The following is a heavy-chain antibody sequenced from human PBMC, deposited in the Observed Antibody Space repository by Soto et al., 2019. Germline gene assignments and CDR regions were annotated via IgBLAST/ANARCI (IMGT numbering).Heavy chain of an antibody. CDR2: IKSKTDGGTT. V-gene: IGHV3-15*07. CDR1: GFTFSNAW. D-gene: IGHD3-9*01. CDR3: TTDWGYLKLRYFDWLLYRY. Sequence: EVQLVESGGGLVKPGGSLRLSCAASGFTFSNAWMNWVRQAPGKGLEWVGRIKSKTDGGTTDYAAPVKGRFTISSDDSKSPLYLQMNSLKTEDAAVYYCTTDWGYLKLRYFDWLLYRYWGQGTLGTVSS. J-gene: IGHJ4*02.